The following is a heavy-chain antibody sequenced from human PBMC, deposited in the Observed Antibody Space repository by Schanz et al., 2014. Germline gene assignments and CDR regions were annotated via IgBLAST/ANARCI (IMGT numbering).Heavy chain of an antibody. Sequence: QVQLVESGGGVVQPGRSLRLSCAASEFSFSSFGMNWVRQAPGKGLEWVALIWYDGSNEYYADSVKGRFTISRDNPKKTLYLQMNSLRAEDTAVYYCARDHQWLARYYMDVWGKGTTVTVSS. CDR1: EFSFSSFG. D-gene: IGHD6-19*01. J-gene: IGHJ6*03. CDR2: IWYDGSNE. CDR3: ARDHQWLARYYMDV. V-gene: IGHV3-33*08.